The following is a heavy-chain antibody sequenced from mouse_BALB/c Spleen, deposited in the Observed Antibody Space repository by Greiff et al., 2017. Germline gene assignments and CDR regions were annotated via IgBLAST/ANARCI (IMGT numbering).Heavy chain of an antibody. CDR3: ARYTTAPYYAMDY. CDR1: GYAFSSSW. CDR2: IYPGDGDT. V-gene: IGHV1-82*01. Sequence: QVQLKQSGPELVKPGASVKISCKASGYAFSSSWMNWVKQRPGQGLEWIGRIYPGDGDTNYNGKFKGKATLTADKSSSTAYMQLSSLTSVDSAVYFCARYTTAPYYAMDYWGQGTSVTVSS. D-gene: IGHD1-2*01. J-gene: IGHJ4*01.